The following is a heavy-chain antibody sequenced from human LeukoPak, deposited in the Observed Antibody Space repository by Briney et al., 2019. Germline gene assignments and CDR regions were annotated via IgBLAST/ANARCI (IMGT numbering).Heavy chain of an antibody. V-gene: IGHV3-11*01. CDR1: EFSVGSNY. D-gene: IGHD3-9*01. CDR2: ISSSGSTI. J-gene: IGHJ6*03. Sequence: GGSLRLSCAASEFSVGSNYMTWVRQAPGKGLEWVSYISSSGSTIYYADSVKGRFTISRDNAKNSLYLQMNSLRAEDTAVYYCARGVPKLRYFDWLKPSPGPYYYYMDVWGKGTTVTISS. CDR3: ARGVPKLRYFDWLKPSPGPYYYYMDV.